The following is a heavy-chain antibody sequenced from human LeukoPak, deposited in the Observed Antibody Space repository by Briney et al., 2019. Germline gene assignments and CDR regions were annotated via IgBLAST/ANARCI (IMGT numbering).Heavy chain of an antibody. J-gene: IGHJ4*02. D-gene: IGHD5-18*01. Sequence: GESLKISCKGSGYSFTIYWISWVRQMPGKGLEWMGRIDPSDSYTNDSPSFQGHVTISADKSISTAYLQWSSLKASDTAMYYCARQVDTAQYWFDYWGQGTLVTVSS. V-gene: IGHV5-10-1*01. CDR2: IDPSDSYT. CDR1: GYSFTIYW. CDR3: ARQVDTAQYWFDY.